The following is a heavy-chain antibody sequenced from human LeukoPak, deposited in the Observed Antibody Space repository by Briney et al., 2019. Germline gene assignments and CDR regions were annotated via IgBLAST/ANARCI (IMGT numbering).Heavy chain of an antibody. J-gene: IGHJ5*02. V-gene: IGHV4-59*08. D-gene: IGHD7-27*01. CDR1: GGSIGTYY. CDR3: ATQISGP. Sequence: SETLSLTCTVSGGSIGTYYWNWLRQPPGKGLEWIGYIYYTGRTNYSPSLKSRITISVDTSKNQCSLNLRSVTAADTAVYYCATQISGPWSQGTLVTVSS. CDR2: IYYTGRT.